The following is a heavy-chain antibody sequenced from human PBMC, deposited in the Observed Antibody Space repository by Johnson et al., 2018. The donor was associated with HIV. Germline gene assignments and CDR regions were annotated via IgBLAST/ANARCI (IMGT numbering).Heavy chain of an antibody. CDR3: ARVLWDYGEEDAFDI. V-gene: IGHV3-30*03. D-gene: IGHD4-17*01. J-gene: IGHJ3*02. CDR2: ISYDGSNK. Sequence: QVQLVESGGGVVQPGRSLRLSCAASGFTFSSYGMHWVRQAPGKGLEWVAVISYDGSNKYYVDSVKGRFTISRDNAKNSLYLQMNSLRAEDTAVYYCARVLWDYGEEDAFDIWGQGTMVTVSS. CDR1: GFTFSSYG.